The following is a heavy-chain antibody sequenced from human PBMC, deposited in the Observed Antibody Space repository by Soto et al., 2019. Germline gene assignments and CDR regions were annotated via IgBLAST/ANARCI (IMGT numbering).Heavy chain of an antibody. V-gene: IGHV3-23*01. CDR3: AKGRASDCPGCTQDY. D-gene: IGHD2-21*02. CDR2: VSGSGDST. J-gene: IGHJ4*02. Sequence: EVQLLESGGGLAQPGGSLRLSCAASAFTFSSYAMSWVRQAPGKGLEWVSAVSGSGDSTYYADSVKGRFTISRDNYKNTLYLQMNSLRAEDTDVYYCAKGRASDCPGCTQDYWGQGTLVTVSS. CDR1: AFTFSSYA.